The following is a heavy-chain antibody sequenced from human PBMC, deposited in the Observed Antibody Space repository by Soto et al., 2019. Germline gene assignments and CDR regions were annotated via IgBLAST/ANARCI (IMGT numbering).Heavy chain of an antibody. CDR2: ISAYNGNT. V-gene: IGHV1-18*01. J-gene: IGHJ6*03. CDR1: GYTFTSYG. Sequence: ASVKVSCKASGYTFTSYGISWVRQAPGQGLEWMGWISAYNGNTNYAQKLQGRVTMTTDTSTSTAYMELRSLRSDDTAVYYCARAEVVVAATLKLEYRDYYYYYMDVWGKGTTVTVSS. CDR3: ARAEVVVAATLKLEYRDYYYYYMDV. D-gene: IGHD2-15*01.